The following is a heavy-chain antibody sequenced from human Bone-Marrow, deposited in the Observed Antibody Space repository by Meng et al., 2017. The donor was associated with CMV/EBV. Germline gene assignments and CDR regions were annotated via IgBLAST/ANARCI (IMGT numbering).Heavy chain of an antibody. Sequence: GGSLRLSCAASGFTFSSYSMNWVRQAPGKGLEWVSSISSSSSYIYYADSVKGRFTISRDNTKNSLFLQMNSLRAEDTAVYYCARDIPTVVTTFYFWGQGTLVTVSS. CDR1: GFTFSSYS. J-gene: IGHJ4*02. CDR3: ARDIPTVVTTFYF. V-gene: IGHV3-21*01. CDR2: ISSSSSYI. D-gene: IGHD4-23*01.